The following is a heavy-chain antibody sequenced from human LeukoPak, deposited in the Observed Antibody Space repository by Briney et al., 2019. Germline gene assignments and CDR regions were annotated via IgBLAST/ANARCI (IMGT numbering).Heavy chain of an antibody. CDR1: GFTFSSYA. J-gene: IGHJ5*02. D-gene: IGHD4-17*01. CDR3: AKDHRDGYGDYAWFDP. Sequence: GSLRLSCAASGFTFSSYAMSWVRQAPGKGLDWVSAISGSGGSTYYADSVKGRFTISRDNSKNTLYLQMNSLRAEDTAVYYCAKDHRDGYGDYAWFDPWGQGTLVTVSS. V-gene: IGHV3-23*01. CDR2: ISGSGGST.